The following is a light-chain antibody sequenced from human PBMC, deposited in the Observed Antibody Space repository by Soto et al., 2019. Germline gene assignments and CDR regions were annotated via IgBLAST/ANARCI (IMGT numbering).Light chain of an antibody. CDR3: QQYNNWPRT. J-gene: IGKJ1*01. CDR1: QSVSSN. CDR2: GAS. V-gene: IGKV3-15*01. Sequence: EKVMTQSPASLSVSPGERATLSCRASQSVSSNLAWYQQKPGQAPRLLIYGASTGATGVPARFSGSGSGTDFTLTISSLQSEDFAVYYCQQYNNWPRTFGQGTKVEIK.